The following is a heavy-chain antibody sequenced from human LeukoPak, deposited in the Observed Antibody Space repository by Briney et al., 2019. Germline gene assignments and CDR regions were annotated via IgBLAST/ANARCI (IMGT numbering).Heavy chain of an antibody. Sequence: GGSLRLSCAASGFTFSSYGMHWVRQAPGKGLEWVAVIWYDGSNKYYADSVKGRFTISRDNSKNTLYLQMNSLRAEDTAVYYCASPEGTTVPSAGAFDIWGQGTMVTVSS. CDR2: IWYDGSNK. CDR3: ASPEGTTVPSAGAFDI. CDR1: GFTFSSYG. V-gene: IGHV3-33*01. D-gene: IGHD4-17*01. J-gene: IGHJ3*02.